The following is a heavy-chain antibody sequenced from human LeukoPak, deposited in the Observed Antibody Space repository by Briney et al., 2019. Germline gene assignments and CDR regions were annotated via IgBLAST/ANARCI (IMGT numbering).Heavy chain of an antibody. J-gene: IGHJ4*02. CDR3: AKDTALMTVTTYDY. D-gene: IGHD4-17*01. CDR1: GFTFSSYA. V-gene: IGHV3-23*01. CDR2: ISGSGGST. Sequence: QPGGSLRLSCAASGFTFSSYAMSWVRQAPGKGLEWVSAISGSGGSTYYADSVKGRFTISRDNSKNMLYLQMNSLRAEDTAVYYCAKDTALMTVTTYDYWGQGTLVTASS.